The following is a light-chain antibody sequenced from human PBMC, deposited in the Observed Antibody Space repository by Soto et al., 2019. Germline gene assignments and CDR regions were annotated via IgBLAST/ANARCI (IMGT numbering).Light chain of an antibody. CDR2: GAS. J-gene: IGKJ4*01. CDR3: QQGSRFPFT. V-gene: IGKV1-12*01. CDR1: QNVTTW. Sequence: DIQITQSPSSVSASVGDRVTVTCRASQNVTTWLTWYQQTPGKPPNLLIYGASTLHRGVPSRFSGSGSGTDFTLTISSLQPEDYAVYFCQQGSRFPFTFGRGTRV.